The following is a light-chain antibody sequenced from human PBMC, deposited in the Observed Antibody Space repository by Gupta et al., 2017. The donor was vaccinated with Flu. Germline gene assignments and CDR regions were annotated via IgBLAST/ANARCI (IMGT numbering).Light chain of an antibody. CDR2: DAS. CDR1: QSVSSY. J-gene: IGKJ3*01. Sequence: MVLRHSPPPLSLSSGERATLSCRASQSVSSYLAWYQQKHGQAPRLLIYDASNRATGIPARFSGSGCGTEFTITISSLEQEDFAIYYCQQHSNWPQYTFGHGTKVGIK. V-gene: IGKV3-11*01. CDR3: QQHSNWPQYT.